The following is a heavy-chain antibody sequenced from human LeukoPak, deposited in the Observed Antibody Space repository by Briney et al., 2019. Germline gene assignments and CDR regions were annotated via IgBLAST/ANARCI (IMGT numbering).Heavy chain of an antibody. CDR3: ARDRYSSGWMTFDY. D-gene: IGHD6-19*01. CDR2: ISSSSSYI. V-gene: IGHV3-21*01. CDR1: GFTFSSYE. J-gene: IGHJ4*02. Sequence: GGSLRLSCAASGFTFSSYEMNWVRQAPGKGLEWVSSISSSSSYIYYADSVKGRFTISRDNAKNSLYLQMNSLRAEDTAVYYCARDRYSSGWMTFDYWGQGTLVTVSS.